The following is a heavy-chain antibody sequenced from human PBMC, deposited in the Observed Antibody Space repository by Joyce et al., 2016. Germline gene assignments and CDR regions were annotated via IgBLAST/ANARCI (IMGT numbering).Heavy chain of an antibody. V-gene: IGHV1-2*02. CDR1: GYTFIGYY. CDR2: INPDSGDT. D-gene: IGHD2-2*01. J-gene: IGHJ6*03. Sequence: QVHLVQSGAEVKKPGASVKVSCKASGYTFIGYYIHWVRQAPGQGLEWMGWINPDSGDTNNAQKVQGRVTMTRDTSITTAYMELSSLTSDDTVVYYCARDSTTSPSYYYYMDVWGKGTTVTVSS. CDR3: ARDSTTSPSYYYYMDV.